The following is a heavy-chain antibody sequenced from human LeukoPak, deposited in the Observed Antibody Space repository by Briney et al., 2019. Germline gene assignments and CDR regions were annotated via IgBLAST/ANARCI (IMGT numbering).Heavy chain of an antibody. CDR2: ISGSGGST. V-gene: IGHV3-23*01. J-gene: IGHJ4*02. CDR3: ATQQYSSSWYEIDY. CDR1: GFTFSSYA. D-gene: IGHD6-13*01. Sequence: GGSLRLSCAASGFTFSSYAMSWVRQAPGKGLEWVSAISGSGGSTYYADSVKGRFTISRDNSKNTLYLQMNSLRAEDTAVYYRATQQYSSSWYEIDYWGQGTLVTVSS.